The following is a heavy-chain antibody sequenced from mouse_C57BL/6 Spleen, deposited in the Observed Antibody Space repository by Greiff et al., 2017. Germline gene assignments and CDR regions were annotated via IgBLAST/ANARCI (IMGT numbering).Heavy chain of an antibody. CDR3: ARPTTTVVAHWYFDV. D-gene: IGHD1-1*01. J-gene: IGHJ1*03. Sequence: VQRVESGAELVRPGASVKLSCKASGYTFPDYYINWVKQRPGQGLEWIARLYPGSGNTYYNEKFKGKATLTAEKSSSTAYMPLSSLTSEDSAFYFCARPTTTVVAHWYFDVWGTGTTVTASS. V-gene: IGHV1-76*01. CDR1: GYTFPDYY. CDR2: LYPGSGNT.